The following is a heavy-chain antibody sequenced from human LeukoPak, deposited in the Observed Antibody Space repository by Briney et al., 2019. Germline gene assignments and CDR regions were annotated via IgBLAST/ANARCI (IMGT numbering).Heavy chain of an antibody. J-gene: IGHJ3*02. CDR1: GFTFSSYA. CDR3: ARDYDSSGYIPMDAFDI. Sequence: PGGSLRLSCAASGFTFSSYAMSWVRQAPGKGLEWVSAISGSGGSTYYADSVKGRFTISRDNSKNTLYLQMNSLRAEDTAVYYCARDYDSSGYIPMDAFDIWGQGTMVTVSS. D-gene: IGHD3-22*01. CDR2: ISGSGGST. V-gene: IGHV3-23*01.